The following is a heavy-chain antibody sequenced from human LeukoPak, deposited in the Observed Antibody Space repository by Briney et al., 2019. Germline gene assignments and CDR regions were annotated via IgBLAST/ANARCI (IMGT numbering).Heavy chain of an antibody. CDR1: GFTFSDYY. CDR2: ISSSSYT. J-gene: IGHJ4*02. CDR3: ARDSQAAAGSEFDY. Sequence: PGGSLRLSCAASGFTFSDYYMSWIRQAPGKGLEGVSYISSSSYTNYADSVKGRFTISRDNAKNSLYLQMNSLRAEDTAVYYCARDSQAAAGSEFDYWGQGTLVTVSS. V-gene: IGHV3-11*06. D-gene: IGHD6-13*01.